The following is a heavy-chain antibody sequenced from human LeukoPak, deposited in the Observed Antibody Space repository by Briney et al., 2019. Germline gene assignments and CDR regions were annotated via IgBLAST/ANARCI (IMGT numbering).Heavy chain of an antibody. CDR1: GFSFSEHY. CDR3: ARDDPSNDYGDFDY. V-gene: IGHV3-11*01. D-gene: IGHD4-17*01. J-gene: IGHJ4*02. Sequence: PGRSLRLSCAASGFSFSEHYMAWIRQARGKGLQWLGYISSRRYSTYYAESVKGRITISRDNAKNSVHLQMSSLTVDDTAVYYCARDDPSNDYGDFDYWGQGTLVTVSS. CDR2: ISSRRYST.